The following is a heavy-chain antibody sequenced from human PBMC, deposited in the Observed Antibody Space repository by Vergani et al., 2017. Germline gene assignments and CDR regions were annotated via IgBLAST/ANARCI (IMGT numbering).Heavy chain of an antibody. CDR2: ISSSSSYI. J-gene: IGHJ5*02. CDR3: ARDKTSSYYGGNSGVSFDP. Sequence: EVQLVESGGGLVKPGGSLRLSCAASGFTFSSYSMNWVRQAPGKGLEWVSSISSSSSYIYYADSVKGRFTISRDNAKNSLYLQMNSLRAEDTAVYYCARDKTSSYYGGNSGVSFDPWGQGTLVTVSS. CDR1: GFTFSSYS. D-gene: IGHD4-23*01. V-gene: IGHV3-21*01.